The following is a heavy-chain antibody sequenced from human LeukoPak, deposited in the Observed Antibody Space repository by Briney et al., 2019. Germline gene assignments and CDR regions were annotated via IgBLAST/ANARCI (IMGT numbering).Heavy chain of an antibody. V-gene: IGHV4-39*07. CDR1: GGSIGNSTYY. CDR2: IFYSGST. CDR3: ARDLVTVTKGFDI. Sequence: SETLSLTCTVSGGSIGNSTYYWGWIRQPPGKGLEWIGSIFYSGSTYYNPSLKSRVTISIDTSKNQFSLKLTSVTAADTAVYYCARDLVTVTKGFDIWGQGTMVSVSS. J-gene: IGHJ3*02. D-gene: IGHD4-17*01.